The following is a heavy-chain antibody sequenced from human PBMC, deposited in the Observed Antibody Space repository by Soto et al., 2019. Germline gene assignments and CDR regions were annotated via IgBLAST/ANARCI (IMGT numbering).Heavy chain of an antibody. J-gene: IGHJ3*02. Sequence: GGSLRLSCAASGFTFSSYWMSWVRQAPGKGLEWVANIKQDGSKKYYVDSVKGRFTISRDNSKNTLYLQMNSLRAEDTAVYYCARDQYYDSSGSNAFDIWGQGTMVTVSS. CDR2: IKQDGSKK. CDR1: GFTFSSYW. V-gene: IGHV3-7*01. D-gene: IGHD3-22*01. CDR3: ARDQYYDSSGSNAFDI.